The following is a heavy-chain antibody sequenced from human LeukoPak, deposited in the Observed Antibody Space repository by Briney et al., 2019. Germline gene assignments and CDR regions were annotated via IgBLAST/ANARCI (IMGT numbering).Heavy chain of an antibody. CDR2: ISATGGST. D-gene: IGHD6-19*01. V-gene: IGHV3-23*01. CDR1: GFTFSSYG. J-gene: IGHJ4*02. Sequence: GGSLRLSCAASGFTFSSYGITWVRQAPGKGLEWVSTISATGGSTYYVDSVKGRFTISRDNSKDTLYLQMNSLRAEDTAVYYCAKGGYSSGWRNYFDYWGQGTLVTVSS. CDR3: AKGGYSSGWRNYFDY.